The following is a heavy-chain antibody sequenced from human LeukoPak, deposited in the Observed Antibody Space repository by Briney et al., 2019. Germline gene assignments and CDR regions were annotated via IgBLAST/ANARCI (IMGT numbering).Heavy chain of an antibody. CDR2: MNPNSGNT. CDR1: GYTFTSYD. V-gene: IGHV1-8*01. J-gene: IGHJ5*02. D-gene: IGHD2-2*01. CDR3: ARMRKSGQLRTNNPGYNWFDP. Sequence: ASVEVSCKASGYTFTSYDINWVRQATGQGLEWMGWMNPNSGNTGYAQKFQGRVTMTRNTSISTAYMELSSLRSEDTAVYYCARMRKSGQLRTNNPGYNWFDPWGQGTLVTVSS.